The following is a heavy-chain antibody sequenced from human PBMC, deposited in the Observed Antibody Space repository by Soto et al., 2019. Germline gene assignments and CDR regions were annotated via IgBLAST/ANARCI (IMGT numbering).Heavy chain of an antibody. V-gene: IGHV4-39*01. CDR2: SYYSGSP. CDR3: ARHQSHSSSYVDP. J-gene: IGHJ5*02. D-gene: IGHD6-13*01. CDR1: GGSISSSSYY. Sequence: QLQLQESGPGLVKPSETLSLTCTVSGGSISSSSYYWGWIRQPPGKGLEWMGSSYYSGSPYYNPSLKSRFTISVDTSKNQFSLKLSSVTAADTAVYYCARHQSHSSSYVDPWGQGTLVTVSS.